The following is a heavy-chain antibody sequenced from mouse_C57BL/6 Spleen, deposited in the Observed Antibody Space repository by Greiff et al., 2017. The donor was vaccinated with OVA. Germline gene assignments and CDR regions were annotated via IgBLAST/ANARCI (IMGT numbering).Heavy chain of an antibody. CDR3: ARGGNFFDY. CDR2: ISYSGST. J-gene: IGHJ2*01. V-gene: IGHV3-1*01. Sequence: VQLKESGPGMVKPSQSLSLTCTVTGYSITSGYDRHWIRHFPGNKLEWMGYISYSGSTNYNPSLKSRISITHDTSKNHFFLKLNSVTTEDTATYYCARGGNFFDYWGQGTTLTVSS. CDR1: GYSITSGYD.